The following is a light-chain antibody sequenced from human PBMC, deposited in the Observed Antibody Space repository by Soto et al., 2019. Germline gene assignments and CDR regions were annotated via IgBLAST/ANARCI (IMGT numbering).Light chain of an antibody. CDR2: AAS. Sequence: DIQMTQSPSSLSASVGDRVTITCRASQDISSYLNWYQQKPGKAPKLLIYAASTLHSGVPSRFSGSESGTAFTLTIWSLQPEDCAAYYGQQSYSTLFTFGPGTKVDIK. V-gene: IGKV1-39*01. CDR3: QQSYSTLFT. CDR1: QDISSY. J-gene: IGKJ3*01.